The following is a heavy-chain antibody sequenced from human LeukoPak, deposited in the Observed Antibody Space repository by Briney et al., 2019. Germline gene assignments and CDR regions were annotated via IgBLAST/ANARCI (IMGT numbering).Heavy chain of an antibody. CDR1: GFTFSSYA. V-gene: IGHV3-64*01. J-gene: IGHJ4*02. Sequence: HPGGSLRLSCAASGFTFSSYAMHWVRQAPGKGLEYVSAISSNGGSTYYANSVKVRFTISRDNSKNTLYLQMGSLRAEDMAVYYCARPFITMIVVAPDDYWGQGTLVTVSS. CDR2: ISSNGGST. D-gene: IGHD3-22*01. CDR3: ARPFITMIVVAPDDY.